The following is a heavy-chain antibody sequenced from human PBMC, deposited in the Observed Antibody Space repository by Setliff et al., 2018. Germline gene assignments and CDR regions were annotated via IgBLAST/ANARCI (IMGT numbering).Heavy chain of an antibody. Sequence: GASVKVSCKATGYTLSRHYMHWVRQAPGQGLEWMGIINPGGGSASIVEKFLGRVTMTTDTSTSTAYMELRSLRPDDTAVYYCARINFYVSSGYYYASDNWGQGTLVTVSS. D-gene: IGHD3-22*01. V-gene: IGHV1-46*01. CDR1: GYTLSRHY. J-gene: IGHJ4*02. CDR3: ARINFYVSSGYYYASDN. CDR2: INPGGGSA.